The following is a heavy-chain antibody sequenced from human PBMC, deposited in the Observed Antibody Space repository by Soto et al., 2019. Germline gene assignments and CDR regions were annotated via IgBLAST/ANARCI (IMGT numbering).Heavy chain of an antibody. V-gene: IGHV3-33*01. CDR2: IWYDGSNK. CDR3: ARDADTAMVYYFDY. J-gene: IGHJ4*02. CDR1: GFTFSSYG. Sequence: GGSLRLSCAASGFTFSSYGMHWVRQAPGKGLEWVAVIWYDGSNKYYADSVKGRFTISRDNFKNTLYLQMNSLRAEDTAVYYCARDADTAMVYYFDYWGQGTLVTVSS. D-gene: IGHD5-18*01.